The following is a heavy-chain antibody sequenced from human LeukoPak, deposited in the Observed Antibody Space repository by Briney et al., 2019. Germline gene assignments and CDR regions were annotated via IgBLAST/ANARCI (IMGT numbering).Heavy chain of an antibody. J-gene: IGHJ4*02. CDR1: GFTFSDHY. CDR3: ARDRRPSVYGGLDN. CDR2: IGGSGSPI. V-gene: IGHV3-11*04. Sequence: GGSLRLPCAASGFTFSDHYMSWIRQAPGKGLEWVSYIGGSGSPIYYADSVKGRFTISRDNAKNSLFLQMDSLRAEDTAVYYCARDRRPSVYGGLDNWGQGTLVTVSS. D-gene: IGHD4/OR15-4a*01.